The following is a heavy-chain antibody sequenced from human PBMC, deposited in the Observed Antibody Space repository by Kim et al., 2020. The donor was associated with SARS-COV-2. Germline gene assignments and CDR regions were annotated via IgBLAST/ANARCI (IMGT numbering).Heavy chain of an antibody. V-gene: IGHV3-15*01. CDR2: IKSKTDGGTT. CDR3: TTLGQGVVGGSYYGYYYYGMDV. D-gene: IGHD1-26*01. Sequence: GGSLRLSCAASGFTFSNAWMSWVRQAPGKGLEWVGRIKSKTDGGTTDYAAPVKGRFTISRDDSKNTLYLQMNSLKTEDTAVYYCTTLGQGVVGGSYYGYYYYGMDVWGQGTTVTVSS. CDR1: GFTFSNAW. J-gene: IGHJ6*02.